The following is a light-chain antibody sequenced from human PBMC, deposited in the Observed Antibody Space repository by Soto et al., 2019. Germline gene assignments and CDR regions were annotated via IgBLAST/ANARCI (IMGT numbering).Light chain of an antibody. CDR3: QQHGSSPPSWT. J-gene: IGKJ1*01. CDR2: DAS. V-gene: IGKV3-20*01. CDR1: QSVSSSY. Sequence: ETVLTQSPGTLSLSPGERATLFCRASQSVSSSYLAWYQQKPGQAPRLLIYDASSRATDIPDRFSGSGSGTDFTLTISRLEPEDFAVYYCQQHGSSPPSWTFGQGTKVEIK.